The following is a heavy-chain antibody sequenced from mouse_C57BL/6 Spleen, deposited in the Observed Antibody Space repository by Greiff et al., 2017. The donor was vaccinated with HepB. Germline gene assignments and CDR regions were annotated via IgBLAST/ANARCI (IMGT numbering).Heavy chain of an antibody. CDR1: GYTFTSYW. J-gene: IGHJ2*01. CDR3: ARGFYYGNPYFDY. Sequence: VQLQQPGAELVRPGSSVKLSCKASGYTFTSYWMDWVKQRPGQGLEWIGNIYPSDSETHYNQKFKDKATLTVDKSSSTAYMQLSSLTSEDSAVYYCARGFYYGNPYFDYWGQGTTLTVSS. V-gene: IGHV1-61*01. CDR2: IYPSDSET. D-gene: IGHD2-1*01.